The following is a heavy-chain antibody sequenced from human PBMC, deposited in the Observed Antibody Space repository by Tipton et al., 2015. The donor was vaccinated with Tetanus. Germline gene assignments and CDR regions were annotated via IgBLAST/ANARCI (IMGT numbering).Heavy chain of an antibody. CDR1: GGSISSFY. J-gene: IGHJ4*02. Sequence: TLSLTCTVSGGSISSFYWTWIRQPPGKGLEWFGYIFDTGSTNYNPSLKSRVTMSVDTSKNQFSLHLTSVTAADTAVYYCARGWGSSWYYFDNWGQATLVTVSS. CDR3: ARGWGSSWYYFDN. V-gene: IGHV4-59*01. D-gene: IGHD6-13*01. CDR2: IFDTGST.